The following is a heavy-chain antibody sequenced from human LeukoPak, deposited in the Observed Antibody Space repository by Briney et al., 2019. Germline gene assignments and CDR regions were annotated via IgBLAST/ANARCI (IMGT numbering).Heavy chain of an antibody. D-gene: IGHD2-2*01. J-gene: IGHJ4*02. Sequence: SETLSLTCTVCGGSISSYYWSWLRQPPGKGLEWIGYIYYSGSTNYNPSLKSRVTISVDTSKNQFSLKLSSVTAADTAVYYCARDLLSTLDYWGQGTLVTVSS. V-gene: IGHV4-59*01. CDR1: GGSISSYY. CDR3: ARDLLSTLDY. CDR2: IYYSGST.